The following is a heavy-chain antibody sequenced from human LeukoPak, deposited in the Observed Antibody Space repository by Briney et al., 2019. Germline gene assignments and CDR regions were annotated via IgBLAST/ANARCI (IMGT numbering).Heavy chain of an antibody. CDR2: IYYGGSS. CDR3: ARETHFGAGTDY. D-gene: IGHD3-10*01. J-gene: IGHJ4*02. CDR1: GGSISRYY. Sequence: SETLSLTCTVSGGSISRYYWSWIRQPPGKGLEWIGYIYYGGSSNYNPSLKSRVTISVDTSKNQFSLKLSSVTAADSAVYYCARETHFGAGTDYWGQGTLVTVSS. V-gene: IGHV4-59*01.